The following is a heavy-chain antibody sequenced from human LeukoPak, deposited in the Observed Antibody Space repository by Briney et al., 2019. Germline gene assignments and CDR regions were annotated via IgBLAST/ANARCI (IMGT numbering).Heavy chain of an antibody. D-gene: IGHD6-19*01. CDR2: IDPSDSQT. Sequence: GESLKISCQGSGYSFTSYWISWVRQMPGKGLEWMGRIDPSDSQTNYSPSFQGHVTISAGKSISTVYLQWSRLKASDTAMYYCARGLAVANAAYWGRGTLVTVSS. CDR1: GYSFTSYW. CDR3: ARGLAVANAAY. V-gene: IGHV5-10-1*01. J-gene: IGHJ4*02.